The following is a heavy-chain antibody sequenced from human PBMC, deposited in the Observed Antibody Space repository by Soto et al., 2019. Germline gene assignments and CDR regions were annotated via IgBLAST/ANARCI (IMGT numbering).Heavy chain of an antibody. D-gene: IGHD4-17*01. J-gene: IGHJ6*02. CDR3: AKDVESVTSYYYYGMDV. V-gene: IGHV3-23*01. CDR1: GFTFSNYG. Sequence: EVQLLESGGGLVQPGGSLRLSCAASGFTFSNYGMSWVRQAPGKGLEWVSSVSGSGGSTYYADSVKGRFTISRDNSKNTLDLQMNSLRAEDSAVYYCAKDVESVTSYYYYGMDVWGQGTTVTVSS. CDR2: VSGSGGST.